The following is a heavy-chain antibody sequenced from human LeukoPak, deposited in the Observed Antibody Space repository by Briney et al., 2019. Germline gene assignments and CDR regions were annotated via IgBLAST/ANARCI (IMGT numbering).Heavy chain of an antibody. CDR3: AKSRGGTTVTFRPSDY. V-gene: IGHV3-13*01. J-gene: IGHJ4*02. D-gene: IGHD4-17*01. Sequence: GGSLRLSCAASGFTFSSYDMHWVRQATGKGLEWVSAIGTAGDTYYPGSVKGRFTISRENAKNTLYLQMNSLRAEDTAVYYCAKSRGGTTVTFRPSDYWGQGTLVTVSS. CDR1: GFTFSSYD. CDR2: IGTAGDT.